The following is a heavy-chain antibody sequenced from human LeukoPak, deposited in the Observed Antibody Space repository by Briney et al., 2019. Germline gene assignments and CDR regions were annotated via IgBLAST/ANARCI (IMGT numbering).Heavy chain of an antibody. J-gene: IGHJ4*02. V-gene: IGHV4-38-2*02. D-gene: IGHD1-26*01. CDR3: ARDLRREWELLADY. CDR1: GYSISSGYY. CDR2: IYHSGST. Sequence: PSETLSLTCTVSGYSISSGYYWGWIRQPPGEGLEWIGSIYHSGSTYYNPSLKSRVTISVDTSKNQFSLKLSSVTAADTAVYYCARDLRREWELLADYWGQGTLVTVSS.